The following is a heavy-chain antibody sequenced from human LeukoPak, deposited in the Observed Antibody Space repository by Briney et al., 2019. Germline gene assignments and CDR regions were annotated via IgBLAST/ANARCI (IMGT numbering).Heavy chain of an antibody. CDR2: ISYDGSNK. CDR1: GFTFSSYA. J-gene: IGHJ4*02. CDR3: ASGYCSGGSCYSLDY. D-gene: IGHD2-15*01. V-gene: IGHV3-30*04. Sequence: GGSLRLYCAASGFTFSSYAMHWLRQAPGKGREGVAVISYDGSNKYYADSVKGRFTISRDNSKNTLYLQMNSLRAEDTAVYYCASGYCSGGSCYSLDYWGQGTLVTVSS.